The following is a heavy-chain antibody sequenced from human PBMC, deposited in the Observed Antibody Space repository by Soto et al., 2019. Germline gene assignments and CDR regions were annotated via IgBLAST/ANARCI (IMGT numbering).Heavy chain of an antibody. D-gene: IGHD2-15*01. CDR3: RNDLGPGGLES. J-gene: IGHJ4*02. Sequence: VQVVESGGGLVRPGGSLTLSCVVSGSTIDDYAMHWVRQVPGKGLEWVSGISCVGGGTCYADAVKGRFTISRDCAKNPLSQQKNRLRIEETADYYWRNDLGPGGLESWGQGTLVTVSS. V-gene: IGHV3-9*01. CDR1: GSTIDDYA. CDR2: ISCVGGGT.